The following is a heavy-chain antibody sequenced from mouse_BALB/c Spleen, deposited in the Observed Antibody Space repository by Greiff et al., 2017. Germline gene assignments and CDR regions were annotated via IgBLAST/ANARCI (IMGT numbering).Heavy chain of an antibody. Sequence: QVQLQQSGAELVKPGASVKLSCTASGFNIKDTYMHWVKQRPGQGLEWIGNIYPSDSYTNYNQKFKDKATLTVDKSSSTAYMQLSSPTSEDSAVYYCTLTTATYYAMDYWGQGTSVTVSS. CDR3: TLTTATYYAMDY. CDR2: IYPSDSYT. D-gene: IGHD1-2*01. J-gene: IGHJ4*01. V-gene: IGHV1-69*02. CDR1: GFNIKDTY.